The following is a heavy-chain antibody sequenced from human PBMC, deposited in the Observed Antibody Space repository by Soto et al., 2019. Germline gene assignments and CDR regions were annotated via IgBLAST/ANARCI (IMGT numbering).Heavy chain of an antibody. D-gene: IGHD6-6*01. CDR3: ARDSSSSYYYYYYGMEV. CDR2: IYYSGST. V-gene: IGHV4-30-4*01. CDR1: VGSISSGDYY. Sequence: PSETLSLTCTFSVGSISSGDYYCSWIRQPPWKGLEWIGYIYYSGSTYYNPSLKSRVTISVDTSKNQFSLKLSSVTAADTAVYYCARDSSSSYYYYYYGMEVWGQGTTVTVSS. J-gene: IGHJ6*02.